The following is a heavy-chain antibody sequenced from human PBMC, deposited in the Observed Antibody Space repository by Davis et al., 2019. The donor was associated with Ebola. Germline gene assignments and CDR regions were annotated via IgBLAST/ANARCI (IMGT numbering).Heavy chain of an antibody. V-gene: IGHV1-18*04. CDR2: ISGYNGNT. J-gene: IGHJ4*02. CDR3: ARDFEF. Sequence: AASVKVSCKASGYTFINYGISWVRQAPGQGLEWMGWISGYNGNTNYAQKLQGRVTMTRDTSISTAYMELSRLRSDDTAVYYCARDFEFWGQGTLVTVSS. CDR1: GYTFINYG.